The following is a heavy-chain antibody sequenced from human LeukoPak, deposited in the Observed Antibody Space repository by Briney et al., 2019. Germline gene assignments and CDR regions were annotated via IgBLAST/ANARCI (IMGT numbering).Heavy chain of an antibody. Sequence: GGSLRLSCAASGFTFNTYNMNWVRQAPGKGLEWVSYISSGTPTIYSADSVKGRFTISRDNANNSLYLQMNSLRGEDTAVYYCARVSSDYYVDYWGQGTLVTVSS. V-gene: IGHV3-48*01. CDR3: ARVSSDYYVDY. CDR2: ISSGTPTI. D-gene: IGHD3-22*01. J-gene: IGHJ4*02. CDR1: GFTFNTYN.